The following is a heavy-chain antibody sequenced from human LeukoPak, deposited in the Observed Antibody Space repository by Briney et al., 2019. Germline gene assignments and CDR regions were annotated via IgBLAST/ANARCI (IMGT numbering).Heavy chain of an antibody. J-gene: IGHJ4*02. CDR1: GFTFSSYA. D-gene: IGHD5-12*01. V-gene: IGHV3-23*01. CDR3: ATYTRVATIRVDY. CDR2: ISGSGGST. Sequence: GSLILSCAASGFTFSSYAMSWVRQAPGKGLEWVSAISGSGGSTYYADSVKGRFTISRDNSKNTLYLQMNSLRAEDTAVYYCATYTRVATIRVDYWGQGTLVTVSS.